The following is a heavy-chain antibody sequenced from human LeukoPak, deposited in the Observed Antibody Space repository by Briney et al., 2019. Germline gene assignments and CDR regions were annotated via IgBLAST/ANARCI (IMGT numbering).Heavy chain of an antibody. CDR3: AKDPTDFDSSGQTYFDY. J-gene: IGHJ4*02. V-gene: IGHV3-23*01. Sequence: GGSLRLSCAASGFTFSTCAMSWVRQAPGKGLEWVTGISGSGDIIYYSDSVKGRFTISRDNSKNTLFLQMNSLRAEDSALYYCAKDPTDFDSSGQTYFDYWGQGTLVTVSS. CDR1: GFTFSTCA. CDR2: ISGSGDII. D-gene: IGHD3-22*01.